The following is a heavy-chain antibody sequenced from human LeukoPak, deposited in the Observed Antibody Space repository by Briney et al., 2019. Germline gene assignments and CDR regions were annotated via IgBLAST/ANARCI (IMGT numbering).Heavy chain of an antibody. CDR3: ASSSWKKSFDY. CDR1: GGSITFYY. CDR2: IHTSGTT. V-gene: IGHV4-4*07. J-gene: IGHJ4*02. Sequence: SETLSLTCSVSGGSITFYYWNWIRKPAGKGLEWIGRIHTSGTTNYNPSLKSRVTTSIDTSQKKFSLNLTPVTAADTAVYYCASSSWKKSFDYWGQGVLVTVSS. D-gene: IGHD1-1*01.